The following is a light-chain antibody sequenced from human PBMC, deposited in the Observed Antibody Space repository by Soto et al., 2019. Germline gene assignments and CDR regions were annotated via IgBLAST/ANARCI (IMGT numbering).Light chain of an antibody. J-gene: IGLJ1*01. CDR3: SSYTSSSTLALYV. CDR2: EVS. V-gene: IGLV2-14*01. CDR1: SSDVGGYNY. Sequence: QSVLTQPASVSGSPGQSITISCTGTSSDVGGYNYVSWYQQHPGKAPKLMIYEVSNRPSGVSNRFSGSKSGNTASLTISGLQAEDEADYYCSSYTSSSTLALYVFGTGTKVTV.